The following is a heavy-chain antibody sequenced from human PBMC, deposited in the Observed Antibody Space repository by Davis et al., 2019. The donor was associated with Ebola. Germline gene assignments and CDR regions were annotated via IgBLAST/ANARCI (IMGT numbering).Heavy chain of an antibody. Sequence: GESLKISCAASGFTFSSYAMSWVRQAPGKGLEWVSAISGSGGSTYYADSVKGRFTISRDDSKNTLYLQMNSLRAEDTAVYYCARDPYCTNGVCLLYYYYGMDVWGQGTTVTVSS. CDR1: GFTFSSYA. CDR2: ISGSGGST. D-gene: IGHD2-8*01. CDR3: ARDPYCTNGVCLLYYYYGMDV. J-gene: IGHJ6*02. V-gene: IGHV3-23*01.